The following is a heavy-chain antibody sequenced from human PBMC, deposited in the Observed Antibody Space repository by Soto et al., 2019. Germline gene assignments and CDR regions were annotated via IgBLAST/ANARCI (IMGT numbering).Heavy chain of an antibody. Sequence: ASVKVSCKASGYTFTGYYMHWVRQAPGQGLEWMGWINPNSGGTNYAQKFQGRVTMTRDTSISTAYMELSRLRSDDTAVYYCAGFLSIWGGSYSSDYWGQGTLVTVSS. CDR1: GYTFTGYY. V-gene: IGHV1-2*02. D-gene: IGHD1-26*01. CDR2: INPNSGGT. J-gene: IGHJ4*02. CDR3: AGFLSIWGGSYSSDY.